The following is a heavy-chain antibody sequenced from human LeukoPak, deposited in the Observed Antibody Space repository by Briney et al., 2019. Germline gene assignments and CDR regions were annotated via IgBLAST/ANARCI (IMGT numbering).Heavy chain of an antibody. J-gene: IGHJ4*02. CDR3: ARPNDYGDYEGLSY. D-gene: IGHD4-17*01. V-gene: IGHV1-69*13. Sequence: EASVTVSFTASGGTFSIYAISWVRQAPGQGLEWMGGIIPIFGTANYAQKFQGRVTITADESTSTAYMELSSLRSEDTAVYYCARPNDYGDYEGLSYWGQGTLVTVSS. CDR2: IIPIFGTA. CDR1: GGTFSIYA.